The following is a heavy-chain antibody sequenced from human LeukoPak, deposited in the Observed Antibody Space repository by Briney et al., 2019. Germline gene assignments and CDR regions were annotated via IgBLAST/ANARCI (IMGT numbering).Heavy chain of an antibody. J-gene: IGHJ4*02. CDR3: ARGGLYSSSWSDY. V-gene: IGHV3-48*02. Sequence: PGGSLRLSCAASGFTFSSYSINWVRQAPGKGLEWLSYISSGSGTIYYADSVKGRFTISRDNAKNSLYLLMNSLRDEDTAVYYCARGGLYSSSWSDYWGQGTLVTVSS. CDR1: GFTFSSYS. D-gene: IGHD6-13*01. CDR2: ISSGSGTI.